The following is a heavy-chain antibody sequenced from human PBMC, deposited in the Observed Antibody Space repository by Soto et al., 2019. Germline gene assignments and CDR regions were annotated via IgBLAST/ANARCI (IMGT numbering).Heavy chain of an antibody. CDR2: INHSGST. CDR1: GGSFSGYY. D-gene: IGHD5-18*01. V-gene: IGHV4-34*01. CDR3: AREKLWRFEY. Sequence: SETLSLTCAVYGGSFSGYYWSWIRQPPGKGLEWIGEINHSGSTNYNPSLKSRVTISVDTSKNQFSLKLSSVTAADTAVYYCAREKLWRFEYWGQGTLVTVSS. J-gene: IGHJ4*02.